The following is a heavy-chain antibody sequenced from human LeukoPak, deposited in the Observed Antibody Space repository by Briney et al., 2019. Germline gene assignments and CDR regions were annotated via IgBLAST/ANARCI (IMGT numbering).Heavy chain of an antibody. CDR1: GGSISSYY. CDR3: ARHYDSSGFAEYFQH. J-gene: IGHJ1*01. D-gene: IGHD3-22*01. Sequence: SETLSLTCTASGGSISSYYWSWIRQPPGKGLEWIGYIYYSGSTNYNPSLKSRVTISVDTSKNQFSLKLSSVTAADTAVYYCARHYDSSGFAEYFQHWGQGTLVTVSS. CDR2: IYYSGST. V-gene: IGHV4-59*08.